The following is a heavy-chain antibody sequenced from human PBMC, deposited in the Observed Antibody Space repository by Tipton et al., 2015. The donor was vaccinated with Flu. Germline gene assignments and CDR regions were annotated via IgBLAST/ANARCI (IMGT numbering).Heavy chain of an antibody. CDR2: ISRDGSNK. CDR1: GFTFSTYG. Sequence: SLRLSCAASGFTFSTYGMHWVRQAPGKGLEWVAVISRDGSNKYYADSVKGRFTISRDNSKNTLYLQMNSLRAEDTAVYYCAKVIPELVAGLDYWGQGTLVTVSS. V-gene: IGHV3-30*18. CDR3: AKVIPELVAGLDY. D-gene: IGHD2-8*02. J-gene: IGHJ4*02.